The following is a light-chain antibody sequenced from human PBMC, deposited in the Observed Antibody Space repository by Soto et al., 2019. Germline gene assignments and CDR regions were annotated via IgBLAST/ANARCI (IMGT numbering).Light chain of an antibody. CDR1: SSDVGGYNY. V-gene: IGLV2-14*01. J-gene: IGLJ2*01. Sequence: QSALTQPASVSGSPGQSITISCTGTSSDVGGYNYVSWYQQHPGKAPKLMIYDVSNRPSGVSNRFSGSKSGNTASLTISGLQAEDEADYYSSSYTSSSPVVFGGGTKLTV. CDR3: SSYTSSSPVV. CDR2: DVS.